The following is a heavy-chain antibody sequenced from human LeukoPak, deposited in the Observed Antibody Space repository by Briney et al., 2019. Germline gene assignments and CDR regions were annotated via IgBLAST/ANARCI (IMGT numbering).Heavy chain of an antibody. J-gene: IGHJ4*02. D-gene: IGHD6-13*01. CDR2: IRYDGSNK. V-gene: IGHV3-30*02. CDR3: AKDLSSSWYYFDY. Sequence: PGGSLRLSCAGSGFTFSSYGMHWVRQAPGKGVKWVAFIRYDGSNKYYADSVKGRFTISRDNSKNTLYLQMNSLRAEDTAVYYCAKDLSSSWYYFDYWGQGTLVTVSS. CDR1: GFTFSSYG.